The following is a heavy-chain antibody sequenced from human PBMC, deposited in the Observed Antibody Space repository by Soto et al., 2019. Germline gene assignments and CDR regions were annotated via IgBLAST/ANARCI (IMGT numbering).Heavy chain of an antibody. CDR2: IYYTGTT. J-gene: IGHJ5*01. V-gene: IGHV4-30-4*01. CDR3: ATVLHDYGTNWVDS. CDR1: GASIRSGRYY. D-gene: IGHD3-16*01. Sequence: QVQLQESGPRLVKPSQTLSLTCSVSGASIRSGRYYWSWIRQSPGRGLEWIGYIYYTGTTHYNPAVKSRVTILLDNSKDQFSLTLTCVTAADTAIYYCATVLHDYGTNWVDSWGQGTQVTVSS.